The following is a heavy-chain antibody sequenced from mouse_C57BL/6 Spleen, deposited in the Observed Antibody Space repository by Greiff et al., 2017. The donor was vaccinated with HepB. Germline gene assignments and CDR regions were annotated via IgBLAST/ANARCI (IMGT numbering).Heavy chain of an antibody. J-gene: IGHJ1*03. Sequence: VQLQQSGPELVKPGASVKISCKASGYTFTDYYMNWVKQSHGKSLEWIGDINPNNGGTSYNQKFKGKATLTVDKSSSTAYMELRSLTSEDSAVYYCARALRRYFDVWGTGTTVTVSS. CDR3: ARALRRYFDV. CDR2: INPNNGGT. CDR1: GYTFTDYY. V-gene: IGHV1-26*01. D-gene: IGHD2-12*01.